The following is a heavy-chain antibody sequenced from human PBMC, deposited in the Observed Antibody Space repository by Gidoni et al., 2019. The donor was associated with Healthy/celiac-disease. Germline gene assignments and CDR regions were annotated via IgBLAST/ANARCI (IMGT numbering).Heavy chain of an antibody. CDR1: GGSFSGYY. CDR3: ARGRGYSYDSFDY. V-gene: IGHV4-34*01. Sequence: QVQLQQWGAGLLQPSETLSLTCAVYGGSFSGYYWSWIRQPPGKGLEWIGEINHSGSTNYNPSLKSRVTISVDTSKNQFSLKLSSVTAADTAVYYCARGRGYSYDSFDYWGQGTLVTVSS. D-gene: IGHD5-18*01. J-gene: IGHJ4*02. CDR2: INHSGST.